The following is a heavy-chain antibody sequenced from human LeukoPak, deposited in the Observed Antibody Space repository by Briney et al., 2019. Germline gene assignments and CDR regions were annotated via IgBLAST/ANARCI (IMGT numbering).Heavy chain of an antibody. J-gene: IGHJ6*03. CDR3: ARDTDFWSGYYFYYYYYMDV. V-gene: IGHV3-7*01. Sequence: PGGSLRPSCAASGFTFSSYWMSWVRQAPGKGLEWVANIKQDGSEKYYVDSVKGRFTISRDNAKNSLYLQMNSLRAEDTAVYYCARDTDFWSGYYFYYYYYMDVWGKGTTVTVSS. D-gene: IGHD3-3*01. CDR2: IKQDGSEK. CDR1: GFTFSSYW.